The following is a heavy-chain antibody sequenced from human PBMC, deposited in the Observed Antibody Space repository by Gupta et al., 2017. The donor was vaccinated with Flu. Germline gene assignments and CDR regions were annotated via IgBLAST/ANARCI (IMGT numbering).Heavy chain of an antibody. V-gene: IGHV3-15*01. J-gene: IGHJ4*02. Sequence: GFTFSNAYMSWVRQAPGKGLEWVGRIKSKTDGGTTDYAAPVKGRFTISRDDSKNTLYLKMKSLKTEDTAVDYGTTCDYGCDGGQGTLVTVSS. CDR2: IKSKTDGGTT. D-gene: IGHD4-17*01. CDR1: GFTFSNAY. CDR3: TTCDYGCD.